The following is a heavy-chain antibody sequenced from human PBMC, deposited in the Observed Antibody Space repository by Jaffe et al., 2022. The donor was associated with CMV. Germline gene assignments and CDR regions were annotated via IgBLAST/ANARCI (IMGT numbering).Heavy chain of an antibody. Sequence: QVQLQQWGAGLLKPSETLSLTCAVYGGSFSGYYWSWIRQPPGKGLEWIGEINHSGSTNYNPSLKSRVTISVDTSKNQFSLKLSSVTAADTAVYYCARGRVVVTATRTAWAYNWFDPWGQGTLVTVSS. CDR1: GGSFSGYY. CDR2: INHSGST. D-gene: IGHD2-21*02. V-gene: IGHV4-34*01. J-gene: IGHJ5*02. CDR3: ARGRVVVTATRTAWAYNWFDP.